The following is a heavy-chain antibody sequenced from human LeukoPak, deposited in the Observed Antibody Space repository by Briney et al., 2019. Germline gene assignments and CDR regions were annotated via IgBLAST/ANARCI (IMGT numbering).Heavy chain of an antibody. CDR1: GGSISSYY. V-gene: IGHV4-59*01. Sequence: SETLSLTCTVSGGSISSYYWSWIRQPPGKGLEWIGYIYYSGSTNYNPSLKSRVTISVDTSKNQFSLKLSSVTAADTAVYYCARDLSGSYYLTGAFDIWGQGTMVTVSS. CDR2: IYYSGST. CDR3: ARDLSGSYYLTGAFDI. D-gene: IGHD3-10*01. J-gene: IGHJ3*02.